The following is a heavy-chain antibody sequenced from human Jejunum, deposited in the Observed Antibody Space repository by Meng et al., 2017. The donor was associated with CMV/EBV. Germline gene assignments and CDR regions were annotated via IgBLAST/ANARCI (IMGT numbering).Heavy chain of an antibody. Sequence: QITLKESGPMLVKSTQTLTLTCSFSGFSLDTSGVGVAWIRQPPGKALEWLATVYWDDDKHYSPSLKNRLTVTKDFSKNEVVLTMTNMDRVDTSTYYCAHKSWQSHGFDYWGQGSLVTVSS. V-gene: IGHV2-5*02. CDR2: VYWDDDK. J-gene: IGHJ4*01. CDR1: GFSLDTSGVG. CDR3: AHKSWQSHGFDY.